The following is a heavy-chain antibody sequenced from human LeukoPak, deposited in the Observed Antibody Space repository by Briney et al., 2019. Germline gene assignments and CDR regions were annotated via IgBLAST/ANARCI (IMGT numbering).Heavy chain of an antibody. J-gene: IGHJ2*01. CDR2: IYYTGNT. CDR1: GGSISTYY. V-gene: IGHV4-59*01. Sequence: SETLSLTCTVSGGSISTYYWSWIRQPPGKGLEWIGYIYYTGNTNYNPSLKSRVTISIDTSKNQFSLKLSSVTAADTAMYYCARVDYDSSGYLYFHLWGRGTLVTVSS. CDR3: ARVDYDSSGYLYFHL. D-gene: IGHD3-22*01.